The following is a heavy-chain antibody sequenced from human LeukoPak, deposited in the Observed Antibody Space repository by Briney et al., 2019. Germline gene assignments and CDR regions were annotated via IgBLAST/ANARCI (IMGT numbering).Heavy chain of an antibody. CDR3: ARRGYYDSSGYDY. CDR2: ISGSSTDI. V-gene: IGHV3-21*01. CDR1: GFTFSNYA. D-gene: IGHD3-22*01. Sequence: GGSLRLSCAASGFTFSNYAMNWVRQAPGKGLEWVSSISGSSTDIYYADSVKGRFTISRDNAKNSLYLQINSLRAEDTAIYYCARRGYYDSSGYDYWGQGTLVAVSS. J-gene: IGHJ4*02.